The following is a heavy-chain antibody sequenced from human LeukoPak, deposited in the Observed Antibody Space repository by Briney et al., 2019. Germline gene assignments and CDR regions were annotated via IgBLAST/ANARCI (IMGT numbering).Heavy chain of an antibody. J-gene: IGHJ4*02. CDR2: IIPIFGIA. Sequence: SVKVSCKASGGTFSSYAISWVRQAPGQGLEWMGGIIPIFGIANYAQKFQGRVTITADESTSTAYMELSSLRSEDTAVYYCASTRAAFPSGDFWSGYYSPPDYWGQGTLVTVSS. D-gene: IGHD3-3*01. CDR3: ASTRAAFPSGDFWSGYYSPPDY. CDR1: GGTFSSYA. V-gene: IGHV1-69*13.